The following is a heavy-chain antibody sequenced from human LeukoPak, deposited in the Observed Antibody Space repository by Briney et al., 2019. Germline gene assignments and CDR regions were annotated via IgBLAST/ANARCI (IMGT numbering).Heavy chain of an antibody. CDR1: GGTFSSYA. CDR2: IIPIFGTA. J-gene: IGHJ5*02. V-gene: IGHV1-69*05. Sequence: SVKVSCKASGGTFSSYAISWVRQAPGQGLEWMGGIIPIFGTANYAQKFQGRVTITTDESTSTAYMELSSLRSEDTAVYYCARDAGGIAVAGNWFDPWGQGTLVTVSS. D-gene: IGHD6-19*01. CDR3: ARDAGGIAVAGNWFDP.